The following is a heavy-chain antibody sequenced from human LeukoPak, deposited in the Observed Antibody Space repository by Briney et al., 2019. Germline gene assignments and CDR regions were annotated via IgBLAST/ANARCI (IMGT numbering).Heavy chain of an antibody. Sequence: GGSLRLSCAASGFTFSSYAMSWVRQAPGKGLEWVSAIRGSGGSTYYADSVKGRFTSSRDNSKNTLYLQMNSLRAEDTAVYYCAKGESSGGSCYSPFDHWGQGTLVTVSS. J-gene: IGHJ4*02. V-gene: IGHV3-23*01. CDR1: GFTFSSYA. CDR3: AKGESSGGSCYSPFDH. CDR2: IRGSGGST. D-gene: IGHD2-15*01.